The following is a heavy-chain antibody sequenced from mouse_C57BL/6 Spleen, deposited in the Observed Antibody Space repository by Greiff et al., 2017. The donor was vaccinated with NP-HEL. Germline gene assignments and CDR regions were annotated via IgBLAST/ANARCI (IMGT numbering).Heavy chain of an antibody. D-gene: IGHD2-3*01. V-gene: IGHV1-82*01. CDR1: GYAFSSSW. J-gene: IGHJ2*01. Sequence: QVQLQQSGPELVKPGASVKISCKASGYAFSSSWMNWVKQRPGKGLEWIGRIYPGDGDTNYNGKFKGKATLTADKSSSTAYMQLSSLTSEDSAVYFCARVYDGPFDYWGQGTTLTVSS. CDR2: IYPGDGDT. CDR3: ARVYDGPFDY.